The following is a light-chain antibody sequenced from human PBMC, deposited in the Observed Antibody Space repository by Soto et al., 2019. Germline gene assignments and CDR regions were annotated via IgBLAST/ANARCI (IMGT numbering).Light chain of an antibody. CDR1: QSISRY. Sequence: DIQMTLSPSSLSASVEDRVTITCRASQSISRYLNWYQQKPGTAPKVLIYHASNLQSGVPSRFSGSGSGTEFTLTISSLQPDDFATYYFQPYNIYSFGQVTKVDI. J-gene: IGKJ1*01. CDR2: HAS. CDR3: QPYNIYS. V-gene: IGKV1-5*01.